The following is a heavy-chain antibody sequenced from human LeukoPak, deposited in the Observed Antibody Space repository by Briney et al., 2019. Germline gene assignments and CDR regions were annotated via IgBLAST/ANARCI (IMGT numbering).Heavy chain of an antibody. V-gene: IGHV3-48*03. CDR3: ARDRLRFSSSLYLNWFFDL. CDR1: GFTFSSYE. J-gene: IGHJ2*01. Sequence: GGSLRLSCAASGFTFSSYEMNWVRQAPGKGLEWVSYISSSGSVIYYADSVKGRFSISRDNAKNSLFLQMNSLRAEDTAFYYCARDRLRFSSSLYLNWFFDLWGRGTLVTVSS. D-gene: IGHD6-13*01. CDR2: ISSSGSVI.